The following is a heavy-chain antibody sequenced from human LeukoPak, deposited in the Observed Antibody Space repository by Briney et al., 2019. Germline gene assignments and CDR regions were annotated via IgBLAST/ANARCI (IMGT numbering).Heavy chain of an antibody. V-gene: IGHV4-59*01. CDR2: VYYTGTT. D-gene: IGHD1-26*01. CDR1: GGPINDYY. J-gene: IGHJ4*02. Sequence: PSETLSLTCTVSGGPINDYYWSWIRQPPGKRLEWIGYVYYTGTTNYNPSLNSRVTISVDTSKNQFSLKLSSVTAADTAMYYCARDGNPFDYWGQGTLVTVSS. CDR3: ARDGNPFDY.